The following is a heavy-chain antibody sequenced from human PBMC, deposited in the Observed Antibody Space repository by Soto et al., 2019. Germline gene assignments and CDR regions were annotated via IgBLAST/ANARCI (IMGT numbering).Heavy chain of an antibody. CDR1: GGSISSSNW. V-gene: IGHV4-4*02. Sequence: QVQLQESGPGLVKPSGTLSLTCAVSGGSISSSNWWTWVRLPPEKGLEWIGEIYHSGSINYNPSLNSRVAIAVDKSKNQSSLKLSSVTAADTAVYYCARAVPRVHGYNFDSWGQGTLVTVSS. CDR3: ARAVPRVHGYNFDS. CDR2: IYHSGSI. J-gene: IGHJ4*02. D-gene: IGHD6-25*01.